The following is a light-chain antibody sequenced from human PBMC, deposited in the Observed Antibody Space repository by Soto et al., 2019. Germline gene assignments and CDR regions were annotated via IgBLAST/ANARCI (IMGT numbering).Light chain of an antibody. CDR3: QTWGTGIQV. J-gene: IGLJ2*01. Sequence: QPVLTQSPSASASLGASVKLTCTLSSGHSNYAIAWHQQQPEKGPRYLMKLNSDGSHSKGDGIPDRFSGSSSGAERYLTISSLQSEDAADYYCQTWGTGIQVFGGGTKVTVL. CDR2: LNSDGSH. CDR1: SGHSNYA. V-gene: IGLV4-69*01.